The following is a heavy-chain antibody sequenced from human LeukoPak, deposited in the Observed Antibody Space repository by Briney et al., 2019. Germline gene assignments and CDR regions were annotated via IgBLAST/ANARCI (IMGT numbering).Heavy chain of an antibody. Sequence: SEALSLTCTVSGGSISSTSYYWGWIRQPPGKGLEWIGSIYYSGSTSYNPSLRSRVTISVDTSKDQFSLKLSSVAAADTAVYYCARTQYSTSPEGYYYYYMDVWGKGTTLTVSS. CDR3: ARTQYSTSPEGYYYYYMDV. D-gene: IGHD6-6*01. CDR2: IYYSGST. CDR1: GGSISSTSYY. V-gene: IGHV4-39*01. J-gene: IGHJ6*03.